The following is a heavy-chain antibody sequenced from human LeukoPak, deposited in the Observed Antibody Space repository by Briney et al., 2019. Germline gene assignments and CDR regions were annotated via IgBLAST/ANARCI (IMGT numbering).Heavy chain of an antibody. D-gene: IGHD5-18*01. CDR3: ARHKVRAMALYFDY. V-gene: IGHV4-39*01. CDR1: GGSISSSSYY. Sequence: SETLSLTCTVSGGSISSSSYYWGWIRQPPVKGLEWIGSIYYSGSTYYNPSLKSRVTISVDTSKNQFSLKLSSVTAADTAVYYCARHKVRAMALYFDYWGQGTLVTVSS. J-gene: IGHJ4*02. CDR2: IYYSGST.